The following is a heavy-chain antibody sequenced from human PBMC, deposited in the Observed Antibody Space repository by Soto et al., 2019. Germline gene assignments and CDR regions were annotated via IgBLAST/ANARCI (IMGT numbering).Heavy chain of an antibody. CDR1: GFTFSSYA. V-gene: IGHV3-23*01. J-gene: IGHJ4*02. CDR3: AKGNYCSGGSCYFSLSDY. Sequence: GGSLRLSCAASGFTFSSYAMSWVRQAPGKGLEWVSAISGSGGSTYYADSVKGRFTISRDNSKNTLYLQMNSLRAEDTAVYYCAKGNYCSGGSCYFSLSDYWGQGTLVTVSS. D-gene: IGHD2-15*01. CDR2: ISGSGGST.